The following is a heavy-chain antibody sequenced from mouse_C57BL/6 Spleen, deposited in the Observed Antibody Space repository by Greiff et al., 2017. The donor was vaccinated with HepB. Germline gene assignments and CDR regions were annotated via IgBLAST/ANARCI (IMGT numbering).Heavy chain of an antibody. Sequence: EVQGVESGGGLVKPGGSLKLSCAASGFTFSSYAMSWVRQTPEKRLEWVATISDGGSYTYYPDNVKGRFTISRDNAKNNLYLQMSHLKSEDTAMYYCASGPGSLYYFDYWGQGTTLTVSS. CDR3: ASGPGSLYYFDY. CDR2: ISDGGSYT. D-gene: IGHD1-1*01. V-gene: IGHV5-4*01. CDR1: GFTFSSYA. J-gene: IGHJ2*01.